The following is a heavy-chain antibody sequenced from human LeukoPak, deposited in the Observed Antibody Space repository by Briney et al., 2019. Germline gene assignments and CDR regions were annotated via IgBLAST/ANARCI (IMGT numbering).Heavy chain of an antibody. V-gene: IGHV5-51*01. D-gene: IGHD3-22*01. Sequence: GESLKISWKGSGYSFTSYWIGWGRQLPGKGLGWMGIIYPGDSDTRYSPSFQGQVTISADKSISTAYLQWSSLKASDTAMYYCARSTGFYDSSGYTAFDIWGQGTMVTVSS. CDR2: IYPGDSDT. CDR1: GYSFTSYW. J-gene: IGHJ3*02. CDR3: ARSTGFYDSSGYTAFDI.